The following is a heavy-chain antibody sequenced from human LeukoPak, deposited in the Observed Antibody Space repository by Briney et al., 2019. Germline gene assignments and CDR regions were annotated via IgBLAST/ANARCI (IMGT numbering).Heavy chain of an antibody. Sequence: SETLSLTCTVSGGSISSGGYYWSWIRQHPGKGLEWIGYIYYSGSTYYNPSLKSRVTISVDTSKNQFSLKLSSVTAADTAVYYCARWTDYYDLPFDAFDIWGQGTMVTVSS. D-gene: IGHD3-22*01. V-gene: IGHV4-31*03. CDR1: GGSISSGGYY. CDR3: ARWTDYYDLPFDAFDI. J-gene: IGHJ3*02. CDR2: IYYSGST.